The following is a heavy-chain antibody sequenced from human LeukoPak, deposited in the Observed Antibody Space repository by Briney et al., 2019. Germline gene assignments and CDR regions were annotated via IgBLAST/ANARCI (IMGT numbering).Heavy chain of an antibody. J-gene: IGHJ4*02. Sequence: GGSLKLSCATSGFDFSDSSTHWVRQASGNGLEWVARIRSKGNTYATAYAASVKGRFSISRDDSKNTAYLQMNSLKTEDTAFYYCTGASAMYWGQGTLVTVSS. CDR2: IRSKGNTYAT. CDR1: GFDFSDSS. CDR3: TGASAMY. V-gene: IGHV3-73*01.